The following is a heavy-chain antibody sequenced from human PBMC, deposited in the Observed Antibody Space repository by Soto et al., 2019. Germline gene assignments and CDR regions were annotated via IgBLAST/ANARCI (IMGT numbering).Heavy chain of an antibody. Sequence: GGSLRLSCAASGFTFSSYAMSWVRQAPGKGLEWVSAISGSGGSTYYADSVKGRFTISRDNSKNTLYLQMNSLRAEDTAVYYCAKGLWFGELLYPLDYWGQGTLVTVSS. CDR2: ISGSGGST. D-gene: IGHD3-10*01. V-gene: IGHV3-23*01. CDR3: AKGLWFGELLYPLDY. J-gene: IGHJ4*02. CDR1: GFTFSSYA.